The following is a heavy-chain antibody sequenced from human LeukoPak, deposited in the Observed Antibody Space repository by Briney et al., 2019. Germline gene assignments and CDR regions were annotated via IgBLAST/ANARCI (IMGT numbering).Heavy chain of an antibody. CDR3: AKASCGGDCYYFDY. D-gene: IGHD2-21*02. V-gene: IGHV3-30*18. J-gene: IGHJ4*02. CDR1: GLTFTSYG. CDR2: ISYDGSNK. Sequence: PGGSLRLSCAASGLTFTSYGMHWVRQAPGKGLEWVAVISYDGSNKYYADSVKGRFTISRDNSKNTLYLQMNSLRAEDTAVYYCAKASCGGDCYYFDYWGQATLVTVSS.